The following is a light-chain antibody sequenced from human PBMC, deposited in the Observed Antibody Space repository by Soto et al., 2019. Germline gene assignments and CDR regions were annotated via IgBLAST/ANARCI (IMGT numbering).Light chain of an antibody. Sequence: EIVLTQSPGTLSLSPGERATLSCRASQSVSSSYLAWYQQKPGQAPRLLIYGASSRATGIPDRFSGSGSGTDITLTISRLEPEDFVVYYCQQYGSSLFTFGPGTKVNIK. CDR3: QQYGSSLFT. CDR1: QSVSSSY. CDR2: GAS. V-gene: IGKV3-20*01. J-gene: IGKJ3*01.